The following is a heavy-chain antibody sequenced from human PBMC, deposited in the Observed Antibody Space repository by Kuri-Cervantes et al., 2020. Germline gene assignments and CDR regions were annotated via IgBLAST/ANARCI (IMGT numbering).Heavy chain of an antibody. CDR2: INHSGST. Sequence: SQTLSLTCAVYGGSFSGYYWSWIRQPPGKGLEWIGEINHSGSTNYNPSLKSRVTISVDTSKNQFSLKQSSVTAADTAVYYCAREPSEVVAATEGETDAFDIWGQGTMVTVSS. V-gene: IGHV4-34*01. J-gene: IGHJ3*02. CDR3: AREPSEVVAATEGETDAFDI. CDR1: GGSFSGYY. D-gene: IGHD2-15*01.